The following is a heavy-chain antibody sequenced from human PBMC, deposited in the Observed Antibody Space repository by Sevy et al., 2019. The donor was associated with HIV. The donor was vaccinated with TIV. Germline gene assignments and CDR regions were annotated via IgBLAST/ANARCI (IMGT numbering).Heavy chain of an antibody. CDR3: ARLRVIASAPYYFDY. CDR1: GLIFSDYY. J-gene: IGHJ4*02. Sequence: GWSLRLSCAASGLIFSDYYMGWVRQAPGKGLEWVADISSGNTYTNYADSVKGRFTISRDNAKKSRYLQMNTLRAEDTAVYYCARLRVIASAPYYFDYWGQGALVTVSS. D-gene: IGHD2-21*01. V-gene: IGHV3-11*06. CDR2: ISSGNTYT.